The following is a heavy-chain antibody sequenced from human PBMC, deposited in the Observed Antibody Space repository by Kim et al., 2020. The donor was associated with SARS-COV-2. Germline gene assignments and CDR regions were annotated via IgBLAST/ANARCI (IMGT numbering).Heavy chain of an antibody. CDR1: GGSFSGYY. Sequence: SETLSLTCAVYGGSFSGYYWSWIRQPPGKGLEWIGEINHSGSTNYNPSLKSRVTISVDTSKNQFSLKLSSVTAADTAVYYCASLVPIAAFRGVSYYGMDVWGQGTTVTVSS. CDR3: ASLVPIAAFRGVSYYGMDV. J-gene: IGHJ6*02. V-gene: IGHV4-34*01. CDR2: INHSGST. D-gene: IGHD6-13*01.